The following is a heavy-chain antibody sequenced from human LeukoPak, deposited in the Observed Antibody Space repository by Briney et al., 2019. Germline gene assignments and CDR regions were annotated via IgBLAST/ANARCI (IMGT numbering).Heavy chain of an antibody. J-gene: IGHJ4*02. CDR1: GFTFSSYA. CDR2: ITDSSGNT. CDR3: AKRGAGYYFDY. V-gene: IGHV3-23*01. D-gene: IGHD6-19*01. Sequence: PGESLRLSCAASGFTFSSYAMSWVRQAAGKGLVWVSTITDSSGNTIYADSVKGRFTISRDNSKHTLCRQMDSLRAEDTAVYYCAKRGAGYYFDYWGQGTLVTVSS.